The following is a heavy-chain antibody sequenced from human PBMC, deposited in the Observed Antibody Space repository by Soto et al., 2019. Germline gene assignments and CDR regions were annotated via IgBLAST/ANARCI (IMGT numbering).Heavy chain of an antibody. D-gene: IGHD3-3*01. CDR1: GFTFSSYS. J-gene: IGHJ5*02. CDR2: ISSSSSYI. CDR3: ARDPFAASTPNWFDP. Sequence: SLRLSCAASGFTFSSYSMNWVRQAPGKGLEWVSSISSSSSYIYYADSVKGRFTISRDNAKNSLYLQMNSLRAEDTAVYYCARDPFAASTPNWFDPWGQGTLVTVSS. V-gene: IGHV3-21*01.